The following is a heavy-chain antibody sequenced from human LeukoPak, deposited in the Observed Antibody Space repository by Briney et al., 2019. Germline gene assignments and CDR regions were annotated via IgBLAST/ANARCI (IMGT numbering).Heavy chain of an antibody. CDR3: ARIHGEDRDY. Sequence: ASVKVSFNSSGYTFTSYDSNFLRQATEQGLEWMGWMNPNSGNTGYAQKFQGRVTMTRNTSISTAYMELSSLRYEDTAVYYCARIHGEDRDYWGQGTLVTVSS. V-gene: IGHV1-8*01. CDR2: MNPNSGNT. J-gene: IGHJ4*02. D-gene: IGHD4-17*01. CDR1: GYTFTSYD.